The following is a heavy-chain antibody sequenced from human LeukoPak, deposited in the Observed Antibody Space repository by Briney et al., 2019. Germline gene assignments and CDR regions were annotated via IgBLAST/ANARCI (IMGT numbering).Heavy chain of an antibody. Sequence: GGSLRLSCAASGFTFSSYSMNWVRQAPGKGLEWVSSISSSSSYIYYADSVKGRFTISRDNAKNSLYLQMNSLRAEDTAVYYCARDWGYCRSTSCYPVYYMDVWGKGTTVTVSS. CDR3: ARDWGYCRSTSCYPVYYMDV. J-gene: IGHJ6*03. CDR2: ISSSSSYI. D-gene: IGHD2-2*01. CDR1: GFTFSSYS. V-gene: IGHV3-21*01.